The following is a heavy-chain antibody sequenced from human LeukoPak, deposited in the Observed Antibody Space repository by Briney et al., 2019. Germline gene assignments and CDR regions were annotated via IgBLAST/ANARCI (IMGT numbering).Heavy chain of an antibody. J-gene: IGHJ4*02. CDR3: ARSSSSWASFDY. CDR2: INTDGRNT. CDR1: GFTFRSYW. D-gene: IGHD2-2*01. V-gene: IGHV3-74*01. Sequence: GGSLRLSCAASGFTFRSYWMHWVRQAPGKGLLWVSRINTDGRNTNYADAVKGRFTISRDNAKNTLYLQMNSLRAEDTAVYYCARSSSSWASFDYWGQGTLVIVSS.